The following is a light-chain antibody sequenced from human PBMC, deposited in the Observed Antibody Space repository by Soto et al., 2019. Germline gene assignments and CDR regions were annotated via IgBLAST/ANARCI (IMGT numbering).Light chain of an antibody. CDR3: QQYNNWLFT. CDR2: GAS. J-gene: IGKJ4*01. Sequence: EIVMTQSPATLSVSPGERVTLSCRARQSVSGNLAWYQQKPGQAPRLLIYGASTRATGIPARFSGSGSGTDFTLTISSLQSEDFSVYYCQQYNNWLFTFGGGTRVEIK. CDR1: QSVSGN. V-gene: IGKV3-15*01.